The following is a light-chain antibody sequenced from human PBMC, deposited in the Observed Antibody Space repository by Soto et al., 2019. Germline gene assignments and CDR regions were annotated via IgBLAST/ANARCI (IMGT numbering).Light chain of an antibody. CDR1: QSVDSNY. CDR3: QQYGSSPT. J-gene: IGKJ4*01. CDR2: GAS. Sequence: EIVLTQSPGTLSLSPGERATLSCRASQSVDSNYLAWYQQKPGQAPRLLIYGASSRATGIPDRFSGSGSGTDFTLTISRLEPADSAVYYCQQYGSSPTFGGGTKGDIK. V-gene: IGKV3-20*01.